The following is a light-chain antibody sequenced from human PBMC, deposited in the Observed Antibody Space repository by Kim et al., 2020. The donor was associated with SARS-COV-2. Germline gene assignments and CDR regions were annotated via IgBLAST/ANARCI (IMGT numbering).Light chain of an antibody. J-gene: IGKJ2*01. V-gene: IGKV1-39*01. CDR1: QGISSY. CDR2: AAS. Sequence: SASVGDRVTITGRASQGISSYLNWYQQKPGKAPKLLIYAASSLQSGVPSRFSGSGSGTDFTLTISSLQPEDFATYYCQQSYSTPYTFGQGTKLEI. CDR3: QQSYSTPYT.